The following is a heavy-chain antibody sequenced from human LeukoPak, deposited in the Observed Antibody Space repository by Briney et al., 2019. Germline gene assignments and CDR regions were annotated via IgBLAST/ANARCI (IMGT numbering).Heavy chain of an antibody. J-gene: IGHJ4*02. CDR3: AKESPRWYYFDY. V-gene: IGHV3-30*18. CDR1: GFTFSSYG. D-gene: IGHD4-23*01. CDR2: ISYDGSNK. Sequence: GRSLRLSCAASGFTFSSYGMHWVRQAPGKGLEWVAVISYDGSNKYYADSVKGRFTISRDNSKNTLYLQMNSLRAEDTAVYYCAKESPRWYYFDYWGQGTLVTVSS.